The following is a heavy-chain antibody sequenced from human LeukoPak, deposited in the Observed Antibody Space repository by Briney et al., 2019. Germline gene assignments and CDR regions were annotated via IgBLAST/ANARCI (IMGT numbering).Heavy chain of an antibody. D-gene: IGHD5-18*01. CDR3: AREGRYSYGYTPMFDY. V-gene: IGHV3-33*08. J-gene: IGHJ4*02. Sequence: GGSLRLSCAASGFTFSSYGMHWVRQAPGKGLEWVAVIWYDGSNKYYADSVKGRFTISRDNSKNTLYLQMNSLRAEDTAVYYCAREGRYSYGYTPMFDYWGQGTLVTVSS. CDR1: GFTFSSYG. CDR2: IWYDGSNK.